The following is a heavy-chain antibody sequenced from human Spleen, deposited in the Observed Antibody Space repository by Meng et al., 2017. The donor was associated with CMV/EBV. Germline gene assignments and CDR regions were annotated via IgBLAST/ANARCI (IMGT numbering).Heavy chain of an antibody. D-gene: IGHD2-2*01. CDR1: GGSISSSSYY. J-gene: IGHJ5*02. CDR3: ARHYLKYQLRGFDP. CDR2: IYYSGST. V-gene: IGHV4-39*01. Sequence: GSLRLSCTVSGGSISSSSYYWGWIRQPPGKGLEWIGSIYYSGSTYYNPSLKSRVTISADTSKNQFSLKLTSVTAADTAVYYCARHYLKYQLRGFDPWGQGTLVTVSS.